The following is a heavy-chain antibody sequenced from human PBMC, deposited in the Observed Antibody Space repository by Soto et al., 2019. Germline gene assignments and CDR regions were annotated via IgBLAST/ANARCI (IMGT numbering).Heavy chain of an antibody. D-gene: IGHD1-20*01. CDR2: ISAYNGNT. J-gene: IGHJ6*02. V-gene: IGHV1-18*01. CDR1: GYTFTSYG. Sequence: VSVKVSCKASGYTFTSYGISWVRQAPGQGLEWMGWISAYNGNTNYAQKFQGRVTITADESTSTAYMELSSLRSEDTAVYFCAREYNWNDVRYGMDVWGQGTTVTVSS. CDR3: AREYNWNDVRYGMDV.